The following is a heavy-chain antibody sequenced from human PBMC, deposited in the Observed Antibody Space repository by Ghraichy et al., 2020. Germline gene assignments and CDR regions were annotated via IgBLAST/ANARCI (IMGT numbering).Heavy chain of an antibody. Sequence: GASLRLSCAASGFTFSSYAMSWVRQAPGKGLEWVSAISGSGGSTYYADSVKGRFTISRDNSKNTLYLQMNSLRAEDTAVYYCAKDHYDFWSGYYTGTFDPWGQGTLVTVSS. CDR3: AKDHYDFWSGYYTGTFDP. CDR2: ISGSGGST. CDR1: GFTFSSYA. J-gene: IGHJ5*02. V-gene: IGHV3-23*01. D-gene: IGHD3-3*01.